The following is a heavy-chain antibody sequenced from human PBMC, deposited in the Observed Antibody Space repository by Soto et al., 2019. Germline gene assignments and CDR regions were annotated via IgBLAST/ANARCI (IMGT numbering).Heavy chain of an antibody. CDR3: ASYSSSSDFDY. V-gene: IGHV4-59*01. D-gene: IGHD6-6*01. J-gene: IGHJ4*02. CDR2: IYYSGST. CDR1: GGSISSYY. Sequence: PSETLSLTCTVSGGSISSYYWSWIRQPPGKGLEWIGYIYYSGSTNYNPSLKSRVTISVDTSKNQFSLKLSSVTAADTAVYYCASYSSSSDFDYWGQGTLVTV.